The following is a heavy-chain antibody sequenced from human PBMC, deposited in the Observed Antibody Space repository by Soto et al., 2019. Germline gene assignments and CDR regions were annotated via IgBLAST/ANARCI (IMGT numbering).Heavy chain of an antibody. CDR3: ARDRGYCSSTSCLVLDY. CDR1: GGSISSGGHY. D-gene: IGHD2-2*01. CDR2: IYYSGST. Sequence: QVQLQESGPGLVKPSQTLSLTCTVSGGSISSGGHYWTWIRQHPGKGLEWIGYIYYSGSTAYNPSLKSRVIISVDTSKNQFSLKLSSVTAADTAVYYCARDRGYCSSTSCLVLDYWGQGTLVTVSS. V-gene: IGHV4-31*03. J-gene: IGHJ4*02.